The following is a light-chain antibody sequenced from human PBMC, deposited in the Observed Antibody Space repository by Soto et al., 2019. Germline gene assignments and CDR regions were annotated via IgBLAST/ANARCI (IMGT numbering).Light chain of an antibody. CDR1: LSVYSS. Sequence: DIVMTQSPATLSVSPGERATLPCRASLSVYSSLAWYQQRPGQAPRLLIYAASIGATGVPARFSGSGSGTEFTLTISSLQSEDSAVYYCHQYNNWPRFTVGQGTRL. CDR2: AAS. J-gene: IGKJ5*01. V-gene: IGKV3-15*01. CDR3: HQYNNWPRFT.